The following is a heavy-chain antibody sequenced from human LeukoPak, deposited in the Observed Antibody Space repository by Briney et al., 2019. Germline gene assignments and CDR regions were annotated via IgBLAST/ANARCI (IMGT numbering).Heavy chain of an antibody. CDR1: GFTFSDYY. CDR3: ARADCSSTSCYEPDY. J-gene: IGHJ4*02. D-gene: IGHD2-2*01. CDR2: ISSSDTTI. V-gene: IGHV3-11*04. Sequence: GGSLRLSCAGSGFTFSDYYMSWIRQAPGKGLEWVSYISSSDTTIYYADSVKGRFTISRDNAQNSLYLQMNTLRADDTAVYYCARADCSSTSCYEPDYWGQGTLVTVSS.